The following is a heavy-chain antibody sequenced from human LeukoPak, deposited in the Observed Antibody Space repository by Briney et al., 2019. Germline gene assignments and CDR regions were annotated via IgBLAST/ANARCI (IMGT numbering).Heavy chain of an antibody. CDR3: ARDGVAGARDI. Sequence: GGSLRLSCAASGFTFSYYWMHWVRQAPGKGLVWVSRINSDGSSTDYADSVKGRFTISGDNAKDTLYLQMNSLRAEDTAVYYCARDGVAGARDIWGQGTMVTVSS. CDR2: INSDGSST. J-gene: IGHJ3*02. V-gene: IGHV3-74*01. D-gene: IGHD6-13*01. CDR1: GFTFSYYW.